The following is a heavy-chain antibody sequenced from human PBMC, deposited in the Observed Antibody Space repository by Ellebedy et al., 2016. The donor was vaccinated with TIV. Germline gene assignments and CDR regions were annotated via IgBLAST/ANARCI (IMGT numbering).Heavy chain of an antibody. V-gene: IGHV4-34*01. CDR3: ASLEMATILDAFDI. D-gene: IGHD5-24*01. Sequence: MPSETLSLTCAVYGGSFSGYSWSWIRQSPGKGLEWIGEINHSGSTNYNPSLKSRVTISVDTSKNQFSLKLSSLIAADTAVYYCASLEMATILDAFDIWGQGTKVTVSS. CDR2: INHSGST. CDR1: GGSFSGYS. J-gene: IGHJ3*02.